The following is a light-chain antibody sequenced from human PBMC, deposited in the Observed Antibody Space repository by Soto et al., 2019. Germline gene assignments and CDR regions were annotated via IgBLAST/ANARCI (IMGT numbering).Light chain of an antibody. CDR1: QSGSRNY. CDR3: QQYGSSPLFP. J-gene: IGKJ3*01. CDR2: DSS. Sequence: EIVLTQSPGTLSFAPGERASLSCRASQSGSRNYVAWYQLRSGQPPRLLIYDSSTSATGIPDRFSGSGSGADFTLTISRLEPGDFVVYFCQQYGSSPLFPFLPGTKVDIK. V-gene: IGKV3-20*01.